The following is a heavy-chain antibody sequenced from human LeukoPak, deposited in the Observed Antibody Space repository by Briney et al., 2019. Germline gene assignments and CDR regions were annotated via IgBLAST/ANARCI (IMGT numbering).Heavy chain of an antibody. CDR1: GFTFSSYA. CDR2: ISGSGGTT. CDR3: AKQGPTAAGNNWFDP. V-gene: IGHV3-23*01. Sequence: GGSLRLSCAASGFTFSSYAMSWVRQAPGKGLEWISIISGSGGTTYYADSVKGRFTISRDNSKNTLYLQMNSLRADDTAVYYCAKQGPTAAGNNWFDPWGQGTLVTVSS. D-gene: IGHD6-13*01. J-gene: IGHJ5*02.